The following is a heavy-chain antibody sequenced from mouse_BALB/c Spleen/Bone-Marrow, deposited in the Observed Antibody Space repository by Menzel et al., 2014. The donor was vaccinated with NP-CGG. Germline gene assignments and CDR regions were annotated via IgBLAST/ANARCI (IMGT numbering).Heavy chain of an antibody. D-gene: IGHD2-3*01. J-gene: IGHJ3*01. CDR2: IYPSDSYT. CDR3: TRDDGSFAY. CDR1: GYTFTSYW. V-gene: IGHV1-69*02. Sequence: QVHVKQSGAELVRPGASVKLSCKASGYTFTSYWINWVKQRPGQGLEWIGNIYPSDSYTNYNQKFKDKATLTVDKSSSTAYMQLSIPTSEDSAVYYCTRDDGSFAYWGQATLVTVSA.